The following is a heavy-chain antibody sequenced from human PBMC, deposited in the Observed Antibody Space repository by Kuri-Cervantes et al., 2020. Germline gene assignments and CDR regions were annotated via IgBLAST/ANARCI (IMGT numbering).Heavy chain of an antibody. D-gene: IGHD2-21*02. J-gene: IGHJ2*01. Sequence: ASVKVSCKASGYTFTGYYMHWVRQAPGQGLEWMGWINPNSGGTNYAQKFQGWVTMTRDTSISTAYMELRSLRPDDTAVYYCARGGGVTGGYFDLWGRGTLVTVSS. CDR3: ARGGGVTGGYFDL. CDR1: GYTFTGYY. V-gene: IGHV1-2*04. CDR2: INPNSGGT.